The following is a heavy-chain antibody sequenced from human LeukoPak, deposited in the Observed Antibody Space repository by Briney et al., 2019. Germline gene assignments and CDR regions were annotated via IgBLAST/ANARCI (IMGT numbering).Heavy chain of an antibody. CDR1: GFTFDDYA. J-gene: IGHJ4*02. CDR2: ISWNSGSI. D-gene: IGHD3-22*01. Sequence: PGGSLRLSCAASGFTFDDYAMHWVRQAPGKGLEWVSCISWNSGSIGYADSVKGRFTISRDNAKNSLYLQMSSLRAEDTALYHCAKSLSYYYDSSTYPDYWGQGTLVTVSS. V-gene: IGHV3-9*01. CDR3: AKSLSYYYDSSTYPDY.